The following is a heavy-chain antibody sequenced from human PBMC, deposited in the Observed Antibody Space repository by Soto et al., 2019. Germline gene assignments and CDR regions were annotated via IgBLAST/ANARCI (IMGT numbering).Heavy chain of an antibody. Sequence: GASVKGSCKASGYTFTSYAMHWVRQAPGQGLEWMGIINPSGGSTSYAQKFQGRVTMTRDTSTSTVYMELSSLRSEDTAVYYCARGWGMTTAYNYFDYWGQGTLVTVSS. J-gene: IGHJ4*02. CDR2: INPSGGST. CDR1: GYTFTSYA. V-gene: IGHV1-46*01. D-gene: IGHD3-16*01. CDR3: ARGWGMTTAYNYFDY.